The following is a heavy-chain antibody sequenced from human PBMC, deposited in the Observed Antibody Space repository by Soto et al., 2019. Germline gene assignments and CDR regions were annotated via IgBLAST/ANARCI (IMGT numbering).Heavy chain of an antibody. D-gene: IGHD5-12*01. CDR1: GFTFGDYA. CDR3: AKGKPLEMATLYDFDY. Sequence: PGGSLSLSCAASGFTFGDYAMHWVRQAPGKGLEWVSGISWNSGSIGYADSVKGRFTISRDNAKNSLYLQMNSLRAEDTALYYCAKGKPLEMATLYDFDYWGQGTLVTVSS. J-gene: IGHJ4*02. CDR2: ISWNSGSI. V-gene: IGHV3-9*01.